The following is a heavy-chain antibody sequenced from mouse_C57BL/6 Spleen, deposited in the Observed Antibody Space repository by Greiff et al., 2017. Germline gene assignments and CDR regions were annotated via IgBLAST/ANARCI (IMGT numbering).Heavy chain of an antibody. CDR2: ISSGGYYI. V-gene: IGHV5-9-1*02. CDR1: GFTFSSYA. Sequence: EVQVVESGEGLVQPGGSLKLSCAASGFTFSSYAMSWVRQTPEKRLEWVAYISSGGYYIYYADTVKGRFTISSDNARNTLYLQMSSLKSEDTAMYYCTRERVYYYGSRYFDVWGTGTSVTVSS. CDR3: TRERVYYYGSRYFDV. D-gene: IGHD1-1*01. J-gene: IGHJ1*03.